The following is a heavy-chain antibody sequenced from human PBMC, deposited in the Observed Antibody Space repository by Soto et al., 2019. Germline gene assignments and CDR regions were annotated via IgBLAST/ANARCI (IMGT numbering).Heavy chain of an antibody. J-gene: IGHJ4*02. CDR2: ISGSGGST. Sequence: EVQLLDSGGGLVQPGGSLRLSCEASGFTFSSYAMNWVRQAPGKGLEWVSVISGSGGSTYYADSVKGRFTISRDNSKNTLYLQMNSLRAEDTAVYYCARRGPGTYFDYWGQGTLVTVSS. CDR3: ARRGPGTYFDY. CDR1: GFTFSSYA. D-gene: IGHD6-13*01. V-gene: IGHV3-23*01.